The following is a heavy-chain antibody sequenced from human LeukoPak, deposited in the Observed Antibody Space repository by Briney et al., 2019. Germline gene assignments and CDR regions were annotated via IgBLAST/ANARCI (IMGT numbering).Heavy chain of an antibody. CDR3: ARMYYDFWSGIRGDYYYYMDV. CDR2: ISSNGGST. D-gene: IGHD3-3*01. CDR1: GFTFSSYA. J-gene: IGHJ6*03. V-gene: IGHV3-64*01. Sequence: PGGSLRLSCAASGFTFSSYAMHWVRQAPGKGLEYVSAISSNGGSTYYANSVKGRFTISRDNSKNTLYLQMGSLRAEDMAVYYCARMYYDFWSGIRGDYYYYMDVWGKGTTVTVSS.